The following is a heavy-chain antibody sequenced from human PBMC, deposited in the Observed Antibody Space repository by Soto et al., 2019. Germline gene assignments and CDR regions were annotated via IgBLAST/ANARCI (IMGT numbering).Heavy chain of an antibody. Sequence: SETLSLTXTVSGDSISGFYWSWIRQSPEKGLEWISYIYNSVTTNYNPSLKGRLTITRDTSKNQVSLTLSSVTAADTAIYYCARLGRAATVPTVVYYHFDIWGPGTLVTVSS. CDR1: GDSISGFY. CDR2: IYNSVTT. V-gene: IGHV4-59*08. CDR3: ARLGRAATVPTVVYYHFDI. J-gene: IGHJ4*02. D-gene: IGHD2-15*01.